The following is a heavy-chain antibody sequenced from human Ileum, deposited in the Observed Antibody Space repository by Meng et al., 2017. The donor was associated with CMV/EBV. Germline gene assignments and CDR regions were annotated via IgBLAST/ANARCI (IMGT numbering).Heavy chain of an antibody. D-gene: IGHD2-2*02. Sequence: HGVRQAPGKGLEWVARINSDGSNTRDGSSTTYADSVKGRFTISRDNAKNTLYLQMNSLRAEDTAVYYCARDGAYCTTSICYTGWFDPWGQGTLVTVSS. CDR3: ARDGAYCTTSICYTGWFDP. J-gene: IGHJ5*02. V-gene: IGHV3-74*01. CDR2: INSDGSNT.